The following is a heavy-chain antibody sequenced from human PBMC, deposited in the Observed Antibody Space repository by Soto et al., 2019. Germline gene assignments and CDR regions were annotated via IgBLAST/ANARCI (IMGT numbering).Heavy chain of an antibody. Sequence: HPGGSLRLSYAAPGYTLDDYAMHWVRQAPGKGLEWVSGISWHSGSIGYADSVKGRFTISRDNAKNYLYLQMNSLRSDDTAVYYCASGAGVAGTNYYYYGMDVWGQGTTVTVSS. V-gene: IGHV3-9*01. CDR1: GYTLDDYA. D-gene: IGHD6-19*01. CDR2: ISWHSGSI. CDR3: ASGAGVAGTNYYYYGMDV. J-gene: IGHJ6*02.